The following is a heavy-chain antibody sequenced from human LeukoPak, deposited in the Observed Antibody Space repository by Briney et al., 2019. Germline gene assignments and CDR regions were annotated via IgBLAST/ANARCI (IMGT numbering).Heavy chain of an antibody. Sequence: ASVKVSCKASGYTFTSYDINWVRQATGQGLEWMGWMNPNSGNTGYAQKFQGRVTITRNTSISTAYMELSSLRSEDTAVYYCARDYGDYSGGYYFDYWGQGTLVTVSS. V-gene: IGHV1-8*03. D-gene: IGHD4-17*01. CDR1: GYTFTSYD. J-gene: IGHJ4*02. CDR3: ARDYGDYSGGYYFDY. CDR2: MNPNSGNT.